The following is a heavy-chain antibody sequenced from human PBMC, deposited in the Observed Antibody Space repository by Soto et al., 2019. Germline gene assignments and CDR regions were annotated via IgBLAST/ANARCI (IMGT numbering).Heavy chain of an antibody. J-gene: IGHJ4*02. D-gene: IGHD2-21*02. V-gene: IGHV4-31*03. CDR2: IYYSGST. CDR3: ARVAASAYCGGDCSETQIDY. CDR1: GGSISSGGYY. Sequence: SETLSLTCTVSGGSISSGGYYWSWIRQHPGKGLEWIGYIYYSGSTYYNPSLKSRVTISVDTSKNQFSLKLSSVTAADTAVYYCARVAASAYCGGDCSETQIDYWGQGTLVTVSS.